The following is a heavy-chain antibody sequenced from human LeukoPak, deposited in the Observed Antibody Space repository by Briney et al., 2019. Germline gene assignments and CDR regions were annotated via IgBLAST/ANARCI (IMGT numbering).Heavy chain of an antibody. D-gene: IGHD3-10*01. CDR2: INRRGTT. J-gene: IGHJ5*02. Sequence: PSETLSLTCGVSGGSFSGFFWTWIRQSPGRGLECIGEINRRGTTYYNPSLESRLAISLDTSRNQFFLNLTSVTAADTAVYFCARGGTTYFSGSGTHPWGQGTLVTVSS. CDR3: ARGGTTYFSGSGTHP. V-gene: IGHV4-34*01. CDR1: GGSFSGFF.